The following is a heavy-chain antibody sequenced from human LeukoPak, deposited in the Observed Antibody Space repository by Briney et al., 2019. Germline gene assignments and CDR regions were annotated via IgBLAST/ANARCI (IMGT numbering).Heavy chain of an antibody. D-gene: IGHD5-18*01. CDR1: GFSFSSRN. V-gene: IGHV3-48*04. CDR2: ISASTSSI. Sequence: GGSLRLSCAASGFSFSSRNMNWVRQAPGKGLEWVSYISASTSSIYYADSVKGRLTISRDNAKNTLYLQMNSLRAEDTAVYYCARGGYHAYYLDYWGQGSLVTVSS. J-gene: IGHJ4*02. CDR3: ARGGYHAYYLDY.